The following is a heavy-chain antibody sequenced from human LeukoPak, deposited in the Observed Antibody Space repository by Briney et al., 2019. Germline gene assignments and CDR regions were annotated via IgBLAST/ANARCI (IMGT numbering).Heavy chain of an antibody. D-gene: IGHD3-10*01. CDR3: ARNGRGFGDGNWFDP. Sequence: SETLSLTCTGSGGSISSYYWSWIRQPPGKGLGWLGYIYYSGSTNYNPSLKSRVTISVDTSKTQFSLKLSSVTAADTAVYYCARNGRGFGDGNWFDPWGQGTLVTVSS. CDR1: GGSISSYY. V-gene: IGHV4-59*01. CDR2: IYYSGST. J-gene: IGHJ5*02.